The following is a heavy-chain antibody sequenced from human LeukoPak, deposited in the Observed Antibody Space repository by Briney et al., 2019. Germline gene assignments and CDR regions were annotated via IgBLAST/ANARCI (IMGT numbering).Heavy chain of an antibody. J-gene: IGHJ4*02. CDR1: GYTFTSYD. CDR3: ARGRRIITFGGVIVIGTQDFDY. Sequence: GASVKVSCKASGYTFTSYDINWVRQATGQGLEWMGWMNPNSGNTGYAQKFQGRVTMTRNTSISTAYMELSSLRSEDTAVYYCARGRRIITFGGVIVIGTQDFDYWGQGTLVTVSS. D-gene: IGHD3-16*02. CDR2: MNPNSGNT. V-gene: IGHV1-8*01.